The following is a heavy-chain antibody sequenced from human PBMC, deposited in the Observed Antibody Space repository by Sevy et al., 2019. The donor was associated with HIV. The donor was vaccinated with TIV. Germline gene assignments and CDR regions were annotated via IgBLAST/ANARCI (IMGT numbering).Heavy chain of an antibody. V-gene: IGHV3-15*01. J-gene: IGHJ4*02. CDR1: GFTFSNAW. D-gene: IGHD2-2*02. CDR2: IKSKADGGTT. Sequence: GGSLRLSCAASGFTFSNAWMSWVRQAPGKGLEWVGRIKSKADGGTTDYAAPAKGRFTISRDDSKNKLYLQMNSMKTDATAIYYCISASKYPGLSVLLDYWGQGTLVTVSS. CDR3: ISASKYPGLSVLLDY.